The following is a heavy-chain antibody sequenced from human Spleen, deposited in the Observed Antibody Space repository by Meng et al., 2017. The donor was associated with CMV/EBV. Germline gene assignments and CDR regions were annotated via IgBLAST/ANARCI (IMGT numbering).Heavy chain of an antibody. V-gene: IGHV3-30-3*01. D-gene: IGHD3/OR15-3a*01. CDR2: ISDDGSNK. Sequence: ECWGSVVHPVSSQRLACEASGFTFSSYSIHCFLQAPVKGLECVAVISDDGSNKCYADSVKGRFTISRDNSKNTLYLQMNSLRAEDTAVYYCARGGLDFYYFDYWGQGTLVTVSS. J-gene: IGHJ4*02. CDR3: ARGGLDFYYFDY. CDR1: GFTFSSYS.